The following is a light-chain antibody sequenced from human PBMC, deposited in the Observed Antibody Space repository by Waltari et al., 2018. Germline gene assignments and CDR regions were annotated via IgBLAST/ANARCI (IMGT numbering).Light chain of an antibody. CDR3: QHYGRLPVT. CDR1: QSISGA. Sequence: SCRASQSISGAVAWYQQKPGQAPRLLIYDASNRATGIPARFSGSGSGTDFSLTVSRLEPEDFAVYYCQHYGRLPVTFGQGTRVEI. J-gene: IGKJ1*01. CDR2: DAS. V-gene: IGKV3-11*01.